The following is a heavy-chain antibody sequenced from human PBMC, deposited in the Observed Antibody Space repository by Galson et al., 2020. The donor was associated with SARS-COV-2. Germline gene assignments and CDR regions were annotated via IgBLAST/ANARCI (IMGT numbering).Heavy chain of an antibody. J-gene: IGHJ3*02. CDR2: IRIKAYGGTT. V-gene: IGHV3-49*03. CDR3: TREGENSSGWYWDAFDI. CDR1: GFTFGNYA. Sequence: SLSLSCTASGFTFGNYAMSWFRQAPVKGLERVGFIRIKAYGGTTEYAASVKGRFTISRDDSKSIAYLQMNSLKTEDTAVYYCTREGENSSGWYWDAFDIWGQGTMVTVSS. D-gene: IGHD6-19*01.